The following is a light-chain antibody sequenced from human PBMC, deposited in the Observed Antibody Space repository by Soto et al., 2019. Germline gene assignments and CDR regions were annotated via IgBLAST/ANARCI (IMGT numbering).Light chain of an antibody. J-gene: IGKJ1*01. V-gene: IGKV2-24*01. CDR3: MQATHFPRT. Sequence: DIVMTQTPLSSPVTLGQPASISCRSSESLLHIDGTTYLSWLQQRPGQPPRVIIYKISDRLSGVPDRFSGSGVGTDFTLKISRVEAEDVGVYYCMQATHFPRTFGPGTKVEMK. CDR1: ESLLHIDGTTY. CDR2: KIS.